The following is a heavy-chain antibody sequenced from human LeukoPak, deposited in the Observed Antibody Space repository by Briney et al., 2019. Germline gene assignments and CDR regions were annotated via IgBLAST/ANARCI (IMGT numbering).Heavy chain of an antibody. J-gene: IGHJ4*02. D-gene: IGHD1-26*01. Sequence: KSSETLSLTCAVYGVSFSGYYWSWIRQPPGKGLEWIGEINHSGSTNYNPSLKSRVTISVDTSKNQFSLKLSSVTAADTAVYYCARGKEEERGCWFDYWGKETLVTVSS. V-gene: IGHV4-34*01. CDR3: ARGKEEERGCWFDY. CDR2: INHSGST. CDR1: GVSFSGYY.